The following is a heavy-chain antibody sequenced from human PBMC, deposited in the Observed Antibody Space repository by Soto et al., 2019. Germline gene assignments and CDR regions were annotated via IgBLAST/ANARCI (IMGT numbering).Heavy chain of an antibody. CDR1: GFSLTTPGVG. V-gene: IGHV2-5*02. CDR3: APEGYHYDPSGSFSYFAL. J-gene: IGHJ4*01. CDR2: IYWDSHQ. Sequence: QITLKESAPTLVRPKQTLTLTCSFSGFSLTTPGVGVAWIRQPPGEALEWLGLIYWDSHQVYSPTLKTRLTTXTXXSHHQVVLTLTTVGPAATATYFCAPEGYHYDPSGSFSYFALWGRGTRVSVSS. D-gene: IGHD3-22*01.